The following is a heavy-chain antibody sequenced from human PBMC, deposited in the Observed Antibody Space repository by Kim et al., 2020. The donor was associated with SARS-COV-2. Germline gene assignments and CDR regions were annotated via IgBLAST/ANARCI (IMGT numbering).Heavy chain of an antibody. Sequence: LKSRVTISVDTSKNQFSLKLSSVTAADTAVYYCARCGYYDSSGYGGFDPWGQGTLVTVSS. J-gene: IGHJ5*02. CDR3: ARCGYYDSSGYGGFDP. D-gene: IGHD3-22*01. V-gene: IGHV4-31*02.